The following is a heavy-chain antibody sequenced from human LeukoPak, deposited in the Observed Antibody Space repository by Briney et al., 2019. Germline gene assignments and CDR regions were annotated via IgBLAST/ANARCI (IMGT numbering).Heavy chain of an antibody. Sequence: GGSLRLSCAASGFTFSSYGMHWVRQAPGKGLEWVAFIRYDGSNKYYADSVKGRVTISRDNSKNTLYLQMNSLRAEDTAVYYCAKDHGMATIKRFDYWGQGTLVTVSS. D-gene: IGHD5-24*01. CDR1: GFTFSSYG. CDR2: IRYDGSNK. J-gene: IGHJ4*02. CDR3: AKDHGMATIKRFDY. V-gene: IGHV3-30*02.